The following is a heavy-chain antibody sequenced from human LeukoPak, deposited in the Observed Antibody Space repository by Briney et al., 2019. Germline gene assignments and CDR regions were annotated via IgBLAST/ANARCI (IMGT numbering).Heavy chain of an antibody. J-gene: IGHJ3*02. CDR2: ISSSSSYI. V-gene: IGHV3-21*01. CDR1: GFTFSSYS. Sequence: GGSLRLSCAASGFTFSSYSMNWVRQAPGKGLEWVSSISSSSSYIYYADSVKGRFIISRDNAKNSLYLQMNSLRAEDTAVYYCARDSITMVRGGDAFDIWGQGTMVTVSS. D-gene: IGHD3-10*01. CDR3: ARDSITMVRGGDAFDI.